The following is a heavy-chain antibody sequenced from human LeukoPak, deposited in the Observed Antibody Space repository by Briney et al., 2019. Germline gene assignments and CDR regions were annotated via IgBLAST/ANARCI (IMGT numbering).Heavy chain of an antibody. CDR3: ARVTAHDAFDI. CDR2: IYHSGST. D-gene: IGHD2-21*02. J-gene: IGHJ3*02. Sequence: SQTLSLTCAVSGGSISSGGYSWSWIRQPPGKGLEWIGYIYHSGSTYYNPSLKSRVTTSVDRSKNQFSLKLSSVTAADTAVYYCARVTAHDAFDIWGQGTMVTVSS. V-gene: IGHV4-30-2*01. CDR1: GGSISSGGYS.